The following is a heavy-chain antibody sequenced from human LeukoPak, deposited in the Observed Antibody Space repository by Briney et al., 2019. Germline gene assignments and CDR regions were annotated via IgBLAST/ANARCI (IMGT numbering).Heavy chain of an antibody. Sequence: GGTLCLSCEAFGFTLSTYWMHWVRHAPGKGLVWVARINADGSSTSYADSVKGRFTISRDNAKNTLYLQMNSLRAEDTAVYYCARDPDSGYYHHWGQGTLVTVSS. CDR3: ARDPDSGYYHH. CDR1: GFTLSTYW. D-gene: IGHD3-22*01. J-gene: IGHJ4*02. V-gene: IGHV3-74*01. CDR2: INADGSST.